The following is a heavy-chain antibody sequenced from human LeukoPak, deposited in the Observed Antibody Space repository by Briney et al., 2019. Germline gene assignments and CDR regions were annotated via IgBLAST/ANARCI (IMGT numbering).Heavy chain of an antibody. CDR1: GGSISSSSYY. CDR2: IYYSGST. J-gene: IGHJ5*02. V-gene: IGHV4-39*01. CDR3: ARHGDDFWSGCLENWFDP. D-gene: IGHD3-3*01. Sequence: PSETLSLTCTVSGGSISSSSYYWGRIRQPPGKGLEWIGSIYYSGSTYYNPSLKSRVTISVDTSKNQFSLKLSSVTAADTAVYYCARHGDDFWSGCLENWFDPWGQGTLVTVSS.